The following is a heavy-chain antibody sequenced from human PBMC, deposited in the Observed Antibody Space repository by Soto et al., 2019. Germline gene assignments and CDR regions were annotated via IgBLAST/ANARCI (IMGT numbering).Heavy chain of an antibody. V-gene: IGHV3-23*01. CDR1: GLTFSTYS. CDR3: VRGPPWSGFFDY. J-gene: IGHJ4*02. D-gene: IGHD3-3*01. CDR2: ISGSFGSSSGST. Sequence: LRLSCAASGLTFSTYSMSWVRQAPGKGLQWVSSISGSFGSSSGSTYYADSVKGRFTISRDTSQNTVYLQMNSLRAEDTAEYYCVRGPPWSGFFDYWGQGILVTVSS.